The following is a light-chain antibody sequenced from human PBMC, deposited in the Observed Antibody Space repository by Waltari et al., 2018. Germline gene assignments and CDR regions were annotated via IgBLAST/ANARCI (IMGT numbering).Light chain of an antibody. J-gene: IGLJ3*02. Sequence: QSALTQPRPVSGSPGQSITISCTGTSSDVGTYNYVSWYQQHPGKAPKLMIYDVSTRPSGVPDRVAVSKSVNTASLTISGLQAEDEGDYYCCSYAGSYTWVFGGGTKLTVL. V-gene: IGLV2-11*01. CDR2: DVS. CDR3: CSYAGSYTWV. CDR1: SSDVGTYNY.